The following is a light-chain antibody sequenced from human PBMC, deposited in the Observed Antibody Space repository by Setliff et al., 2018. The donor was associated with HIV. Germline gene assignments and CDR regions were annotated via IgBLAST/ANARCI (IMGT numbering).Light chain of an antibody. CDR1: SSDVGAYNY. CDR3: CSYAGTYTYI. J-gene: IGLJ1*01. Sequence: QSVLTQPRSVSGSPGQSVTLSCTGSSSDVGAYNYVSWYQQYPGKAPKLIIYDVSKRPSGVPDRFSGSKSGDTASLTISGLQSEDEADYYCCSYAGTYTYIFGSGTKV. V-gene: IGLV2-11*01. CDR2: DVS.